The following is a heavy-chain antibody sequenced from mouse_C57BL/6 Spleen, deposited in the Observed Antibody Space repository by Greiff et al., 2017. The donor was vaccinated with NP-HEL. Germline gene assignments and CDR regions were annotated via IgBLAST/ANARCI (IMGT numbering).Heavy chain of an antibody. D-gene: IGHD2-2*01. Sequence: EVQLQQSGPGLAKPSQTLSLTCSVTGYSITSDYWNWIRTFPGNKLEYMGYISYSGSTYYNPSLKSRISITRDTSKNQYYLQLNSVTTEDTATYYCARYKGYDWYFDVWGTGTTVTVSS. V-gene: IGHV3-8*01. CDR1: GYSITSDY. CDR3: ARYKGYDWYFDV. J-gene: IGHJ1*03. CDR2: ISYSGST.